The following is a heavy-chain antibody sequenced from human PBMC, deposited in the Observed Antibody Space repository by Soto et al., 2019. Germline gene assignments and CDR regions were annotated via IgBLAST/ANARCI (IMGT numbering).Heavy chain of an antibody. CDR1: GFTFSDHS. J-gene: IGHJ4*02. CDR3: ARGVVSTGYFDY. Sequence: EVQLAESGGGLVQPGGSLRLSCAASGFTFSDHSMDWVRQAPGKGLEWVGRSRDKVHSHTTEYAASVKGRFTISRGDSENSLYLQMNSLKTEDTAVYDCARGVVSTGYFDYWGQGTLVTVSS. V-gene: IGHV3-72*01. D-gene: IGHD5-12*01. CDR2: SRDKVHSHTT.